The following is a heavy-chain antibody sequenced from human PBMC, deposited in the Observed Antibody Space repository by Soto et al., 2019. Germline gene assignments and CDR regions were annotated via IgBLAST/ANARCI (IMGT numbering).Heavy chain of an antibody. CDR1: GFTFSSYG. CDR2: IWYDGSNK. D-gene: IGHD1-26*01. CDR3: ARDASIGNFDY. V-gene: IGHV3-33*01. J-gene: IGHJ4*02. Sequence: VQLVESGGGVVQPGRSLRLSCAASGFTFSSYGMHWVRQAPGKGLEWVAVIWYDGSNKYYADSVKGRFTISRDNSKNTLYLQMNSLRAEDTAVYYCARDASIGNFDYWGQGTLVTVSS.